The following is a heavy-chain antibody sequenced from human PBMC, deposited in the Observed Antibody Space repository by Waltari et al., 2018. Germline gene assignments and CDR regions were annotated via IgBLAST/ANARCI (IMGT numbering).Heavy chain of an antibody. V-gene: IGHV3-23*04. J-gene: IGHJ4*02. D-gene: IGHD3-22*01. CDR3: AKGMTYYYDSSGYSSRGTFDY. CDR2: ISGSGGST. CDR1: GFTFSSYA. Sequence: EVQLVESGGGLVQPGGSLRLSCAASGFTFSSYAMSWVRQAPGQGLEWVSAISGSGGSTYYADSVKGRFTISRDNSKNTLYLQMNSLRAEDTAVYYCAKGMTYYYDSSGYSSRGTFDYWGQGTLVTVSS.